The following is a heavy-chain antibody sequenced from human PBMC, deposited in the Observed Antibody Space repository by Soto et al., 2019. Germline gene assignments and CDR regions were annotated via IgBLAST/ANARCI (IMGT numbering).Heavy chain of an antibody. J-gene: IGHJ6*02. CDR3: ARAREYYYGRDV. CDR1: GYTFTSYD. CDR2: MNPNSGNT. Sequence: QVQLVQSGAEVKKPGASVKVSCKASGYTFTSYDINWVRQATGQGLEWMGWMNPNSGNTGYAQKFQGRVTMTRNTSISKAYMELNSLRSEDTAVYYCARAREYYYGRDVWGQGTTVTVSS. V-gene: IGHV1-8*01.